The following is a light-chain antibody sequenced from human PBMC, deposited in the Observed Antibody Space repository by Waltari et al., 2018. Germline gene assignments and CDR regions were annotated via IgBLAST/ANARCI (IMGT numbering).Light chain of an antibody. CDR2: GAS. V-gene: IGKV3-15*01. CDR1: QSVSSN. J-gene: IGKJ1*01. Sequence: ELLLTQSPATLSVSPATRATLTCRASQSVSSNLAWYQKKPGQAPRLLIYGASTRATGIPARFSGSGSGTEFTLTISSLQSEDFAVYYCQQYNNWPPWTFGQGTKVEIK. CDR3: QQYNNWPPWT.